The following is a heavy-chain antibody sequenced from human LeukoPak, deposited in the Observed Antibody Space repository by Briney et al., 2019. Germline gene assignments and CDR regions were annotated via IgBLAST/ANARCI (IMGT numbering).Heavy chain of an antibody. CDR3: ARDPGTVTYYFDL. V-gene: IGHV3-33*01. CDR2: IWYDGSKK. J-gene: IGHJ4*02. CDR1: GYTFSRYG. D-gene: IGHD4-17*01. Sequence: GGSLRLSCAASGYTFSRYGMHWVRQAPGRGLEWVAVIWYDGSKKDYADSVKGRFTISRDDSKSTLYLQMSSLGADDTAVYYCARDPGTVTYYFDLWGQGTLVTVSS.